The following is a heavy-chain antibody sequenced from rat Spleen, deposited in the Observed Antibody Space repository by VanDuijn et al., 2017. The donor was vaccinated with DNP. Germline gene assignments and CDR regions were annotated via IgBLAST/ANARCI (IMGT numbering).Heavy chain of an antibody. Sequence: EVQLVESGGGLVQPGRSLKLSCAASGFTFSDYYMAWVRQAPTKGLEWVAYISYDGGSTYYGDSVKGRFTISRDNAKSTLYLQMNSLRSEDMATYYCARMSNPHAMDAWGQGTSVTVSS. D-gene: IGHD3-1*01. CDR3: ARMSNPHAMDA. CDR2: ISYDGGST. J-gene: IGHJ4*01. V-gene: IGHV5-22*01. CDR1: GFTFSDYY.